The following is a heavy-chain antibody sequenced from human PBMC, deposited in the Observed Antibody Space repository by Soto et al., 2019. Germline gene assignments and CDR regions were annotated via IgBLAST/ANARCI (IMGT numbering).Heavy chain of an antibody. D-gene: IGHD2-21*01. J-gene: IGHJ4*02. CDR3: ARSLGGGNVNFDS. V-gene: IGHV1-8*01. CDR1: GYAFRSYD. Sequence: QVQLVQSGAEVKKPGASVKVSCKASGYAFRSYDINWVRQATGQGLEWMGWMNPNSGDTGYVEKFQGRVTMTRDTSITTAYMELSSLRSEDTAVCYCARSLGGGNVNFDSWGQGTLVTVSS. CDR2: MNPNSGDT.